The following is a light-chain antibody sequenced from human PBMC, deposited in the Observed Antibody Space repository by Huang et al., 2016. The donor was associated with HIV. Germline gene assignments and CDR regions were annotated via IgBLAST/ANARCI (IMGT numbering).Light chain of an antibody. CDR2: DSS. V-gene: IGKV3-11*01. J-gene: IGKJ4*01. CDR1: QNINNH. CDR3: QQRVNGLT. Sequence: EIVLTQSPATLSFFPGQRVSLSCRASQNINNHFAGYQQRPGQPPRLLIYDSSSRGPGVAARFSGSGAGTDFHLTISSLESEDFATYYCQQRVNGLTFGGGTKV.